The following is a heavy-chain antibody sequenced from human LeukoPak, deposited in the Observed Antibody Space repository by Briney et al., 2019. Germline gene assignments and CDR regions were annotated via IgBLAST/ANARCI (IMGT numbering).Heavy chain of an antibody. CDR2: ISYDGSNK. CDR1: GFTFSNYA. V-gene: IGHV3-30-3*01. D-gene: IGHD6-13*01. J-gene: IGHJ1*01. CDR3: ARGPGSIAAADNLRYFQH. Sequence: GGSLRLSCAASGFTFSNYAIHWVRQAPGKGLEWVAVISYDGSNKYYADSVEGRFTISRDNSKNTLYLQMNSLRPEDTAVYYCARGPGSIAAADNLRYFQHWGQGTLVIVSS.